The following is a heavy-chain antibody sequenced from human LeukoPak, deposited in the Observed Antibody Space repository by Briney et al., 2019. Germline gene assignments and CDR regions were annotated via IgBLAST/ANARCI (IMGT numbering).Heavy chain of an antibody. CDR3: ARDFITARGGDI. Sequence: TLSLTCTVSGGSISSGGYYWSWTRHHPGKGLEWIGYIYYSGSTYYNPSLKSRVTISVDTSKNQFSLKLSSVTAADTAVYYCARDFITARGGDIWGQGTMVTVSS. CDR2: IYYSGST. CDR1: GGSISSGGYY. J-gene: IGHJ3*02. D-gene: IGHD3-22*01. V-gene: IGHV4-31*03.